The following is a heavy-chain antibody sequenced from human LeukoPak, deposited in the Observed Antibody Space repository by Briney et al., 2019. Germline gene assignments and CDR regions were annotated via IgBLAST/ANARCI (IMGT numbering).Heavy chain of an antibody. CDR3: AELGITMIGGV. CDR2: IYSGGNT. V-gene: IGHV3-66*01. CDR1: GFTVSINS. J-gene: IGHJ6*04. Sequence: PGGSLRLSCTVSGFTVSINSMSWVRQAPGKGLEWVSFIYSGGNTHYSDSVKGRFTISRDNAKNSLYLQMNSLRAEDTAVYYCAELGITMIGGVWGKGTTVTISS. D-gene: IGHD3-10*02.